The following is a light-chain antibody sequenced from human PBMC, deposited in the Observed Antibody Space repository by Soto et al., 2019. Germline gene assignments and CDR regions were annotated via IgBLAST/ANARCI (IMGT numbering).Light chain of an antibody. Sequence: HSALTQPRSVSGSPGQSVTISCTGTSSDVGGYNYVSWYQQHPGKAPKLMIYDVSKRPSGVPDRFSGSKSGNTASLTISGLQAEDEADYYCCSYAGSYTLSAYVVFGGGTKLTVL. J-gene: IGLJ2*01. CDR1: SSDVGGYNY. CDR3: CSYAGSYTLSAYVV. V-gene: IGLV2-11*01. CDR2: DVS.